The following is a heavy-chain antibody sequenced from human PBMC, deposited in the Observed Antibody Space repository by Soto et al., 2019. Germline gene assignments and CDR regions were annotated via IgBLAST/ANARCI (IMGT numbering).Heavy chain of an antibody. V-gene: IGHV3-43*01. CDR1: GFTFDDYT. CDR2: ISWDGGST. Sequence: GGSLRLSCAASGFTFDDYTMHWVRQAPGKGLEWVSLISWDGGSTYYADSVKGRFTISRDNSKNSLYLQMNSLRTEDTALYYCAKDRRGWFGELNSAYQFDPWGQGTLVTVSS. J-gene: IGHJ5*02. D-gene: IGHD3-10*01. CDR3: AKDRRGWFGELNSAYQFDP.